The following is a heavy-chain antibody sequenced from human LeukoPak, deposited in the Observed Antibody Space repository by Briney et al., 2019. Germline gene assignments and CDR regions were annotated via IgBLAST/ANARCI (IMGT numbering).Heavy chain of an antibody. CDR3: TRTDYDYFDF. CDR2: IRSKANSYAT. V-gene: IGHV3-73*01. D-gene: IGHD4-17*01. CDR1: GFTFSGSA. Sequence: GGSLRLSCAASGFTFSGSAIHWVRQASGKGLEWVGRIRSKANSYATAYAASVKGRFTVSRDDSNNTAYLQMNSLKTEDTAVYYCTRTDYDYFDFWGQGTLVTVS. J-gene: IGHJ4*02.